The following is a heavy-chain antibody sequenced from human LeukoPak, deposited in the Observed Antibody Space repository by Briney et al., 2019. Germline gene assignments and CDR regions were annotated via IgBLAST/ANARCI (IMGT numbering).Heavy chain of an antibody. CDR1: GYTFTGYY. D-gene: IGHD2-2*01. CDR3: ATDIVVVPAATGGGGY. V-gene: IGHV1-2*02. Sequence: ASVKVSCKXSGYTFTGYYMHWVRQAPGQGLEWMGWINPNSGGTNYAQKFQGRVTMTRDTSISTAYMELSRLRSDDTAVYYCATDIVVVPAATGGGGYWGQGTLVTVSS. CDR2: INPNSGGT. J-gene: IGHJ4*02.